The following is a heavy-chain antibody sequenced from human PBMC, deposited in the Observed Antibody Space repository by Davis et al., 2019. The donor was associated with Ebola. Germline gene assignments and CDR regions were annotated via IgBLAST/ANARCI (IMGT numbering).Heavy chain of an antibody. V-gene: IGHV1-18*01. Sequence: AASVKVSCKASGYTFTRYGISWVRQAPGEGPEWMVWISGHSDNPKYAPKVQDRVTVTTDRSTHTAYLELRSLRSDDTAVYYCTRGPSYDSGVIGAFDIWGQGTTITVSS. CDR3: TRGPSYDSGVIGAFDI. CDR2: ISGHSDNP. J-gene: IGHJ3*02. CDR1: GYTFTRYG. D-gene: IGHD4-17*01.